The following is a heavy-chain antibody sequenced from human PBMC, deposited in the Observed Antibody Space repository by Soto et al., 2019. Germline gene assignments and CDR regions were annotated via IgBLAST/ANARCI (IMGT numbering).Heavy chain of an antibody. CDR3: ARGPYYDSSGYYLRTVY. CDR2: INHSGST. CDR1: GGSFSGYY. Sequence: QVQLQQWDAGLLKPSETLSLTCAVYGGSFSGYYWSWIRQPPGKGLEWIGEINHSGSTNYNPSLKSRVTISVDTSKNQFSLKLSSVTAADTAVYYCARGPYYDSSGYYLRTVYWGQGTLVTVSS. J-gene: IGHJ4*02. V-gene: IGHV4-34*01. D-gene: IGHD3-22*01.